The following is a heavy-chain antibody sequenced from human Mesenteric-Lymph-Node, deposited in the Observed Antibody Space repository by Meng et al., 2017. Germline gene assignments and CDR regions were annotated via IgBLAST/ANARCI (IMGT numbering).Heavy chain of an antibody. CDR2: IGTAGDT. Sequence: AGSLRLSCAASGFTFSSYAMRWVRQAPGKGLEWVSAIGTAGDTYYPGSVKGRFTISRENAKNSLYLQMNSLRAEDTAVYYCARRLAANFYYYAMDIWGRGTRVTGYS. CDR1: GFTFSSYA. D-gene: IGHD6-25*01. CDR3: ARRLAANFYYYAMDI. J-gene: IGHJ6*02. V-gene: IGHV3-13*01.